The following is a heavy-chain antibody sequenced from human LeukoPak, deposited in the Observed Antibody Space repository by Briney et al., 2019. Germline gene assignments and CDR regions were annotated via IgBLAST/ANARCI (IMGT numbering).Heavy chain of an antibody. CDR3: EVWVVPAAIPLYGMDV. V-gene: IGHV3-21*01. CDR1: GFTFSSYS. D-gene: IGHD2-2*02. CDR2: ISSSSSYI. J-gene: IGHJ6*02. Sequence: PGGSLRLSCAASGFTFSSYSMNWVRQAPGKGLEWVSSISSSSSYIYYADSVKGRFTISRDNAKNSLYLQMNSLRAEDTAVYYCEVWVVPAAIPLYGMDVWGQGTTVTVSS.